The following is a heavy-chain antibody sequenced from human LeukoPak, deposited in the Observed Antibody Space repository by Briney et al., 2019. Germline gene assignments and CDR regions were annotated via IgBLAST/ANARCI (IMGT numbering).Heavy chain of an antibody. CDR1: GFTFSSYS. CDR3: ARPYDTRGYFPDY. CDR2: ISSSSSTI. D-gene: IGHD3-22*01. J-gene: IGHJ4*02. V-gene: IGHV3-48*01. Sequence: GGSLRLSCAASGFTFSSYSMNWVRQAPGKGLEWVSYISSSSSTIYYADSVRDRFTISRDNAKNSLYLQMNSLRAEDTAVYYCARPYDTRGYFPDYWGQGTLVTVSS.